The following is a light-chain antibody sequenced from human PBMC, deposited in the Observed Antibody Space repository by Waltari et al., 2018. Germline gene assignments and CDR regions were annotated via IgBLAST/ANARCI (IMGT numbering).Light chain of an antibody. CDR3: SSFTSSSSWV. Sequence: QSALTQPASVSGSPGQSITISCTGTSSDIGRYNYVSWFQQRPGQAPKLMIYDVTKRPSGLSNRFSGSKSGNTASLTISGLQTEDEADYYCSSFTSSSSWVFGGGTRLTVL. CDR2: DVT. CDR1: SSDIGRYNY. V-gene: IGLV2-14*03. J-gene: IGLJ3*02.